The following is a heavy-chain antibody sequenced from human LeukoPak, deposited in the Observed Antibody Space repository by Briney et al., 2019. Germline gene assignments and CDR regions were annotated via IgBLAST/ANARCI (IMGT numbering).Heavy chain of an antibody. CDR3: ARVEDRAGGGADY. V-gene: IGHV3-53*01. Sequence: GGSLRLSCAASGFTVSSNYMSWVRQAPGKGLEWVSVIYSGGSTYYADSVKGRFTISRDNSKNTLYLQMNSLRAEDTAVYYCARVEDRAGGGADYWGQGTLVTVSS. D-gene: IGHD3-16*01. CDR2: IYSGGST. CDR1: GFTVSSNY. J-gene: IGHJ4*02.